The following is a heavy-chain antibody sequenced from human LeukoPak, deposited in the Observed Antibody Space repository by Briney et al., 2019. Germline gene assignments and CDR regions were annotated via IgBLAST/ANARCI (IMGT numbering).Heavy chain of an antibody. Sequence: ASVKVSCKASGYTLTDYYIHWVRQAPGQGLEWVGWINPNSGGRNYAQKFQGRVTMTRDTSINTAYVEVSGLRSDDTAVYYCARTPSFGSVAFDIWGQGTMVTVSS. J-gene: IGHJ3*02. D-gene: IGHD3-10*01. CDR2: INPNSGGR. V-gene: IGHV1-2*02. CDR3: ARTPSFGSVAFDI. CDR1: GYTLTDYY.